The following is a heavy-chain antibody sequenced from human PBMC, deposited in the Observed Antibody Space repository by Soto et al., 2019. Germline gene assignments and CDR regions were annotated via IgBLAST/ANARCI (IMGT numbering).Heavy chain of an antibody. V-gene: IGHV4-30-4*01. CDR3: AREPYLPKARNDF. CDR2: IFHSGTT. CDR1: CDSIISADYF. J-gene: IGHJ4*02. Sequence: SETLSLTCSVSCDSIISADYFWTWIRQSPGEGLEWMGYIFHSGTTYYNPSLKGRLLISIENSKNQFSLRLTSVTAADSAVYFCAREPYLPKARNDFRGPGTLVTVSS.